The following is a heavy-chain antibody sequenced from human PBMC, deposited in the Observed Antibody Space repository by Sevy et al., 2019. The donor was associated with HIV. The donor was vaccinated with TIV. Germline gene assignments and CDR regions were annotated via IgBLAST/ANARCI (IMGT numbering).Heavy chain of an antibody. J-gene: IGHJ3*01. D-gene: IGHD2-15*01. CDR3: AKGSRATGSAFDV. V-gene: IGHV3-30*18. CDR2: VSYDGSHK. Sequence: GGSLRLSCAVSGFTFSSYGMHWVRQAPGKGLEWVAVVSYDGSHKYYGESVKGRFTISRDNSKNTVSLQTNSLRDEDTAVYYCAKGSRATGSAFDVWGQGTIVTVSS. CDR1: GFTFSSYG.